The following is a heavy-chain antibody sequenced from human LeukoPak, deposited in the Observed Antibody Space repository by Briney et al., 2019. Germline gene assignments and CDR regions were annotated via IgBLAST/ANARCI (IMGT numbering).Heavy chain of an antibody. CDR3: SRDRVLGSGSLDA. J-gene: IGHJ5*02. CDR2: IRGDGNDA. D-gene: IGHD3-10*01. CDR1: GFTFSSDW. V-gene: IGHV3-74*01. Sequence: GGSLRLSCAASGFTFSSDWMHWVRQAPGKGLVWVSRIRGDGNDATYADSVKGRFTVSRDNARSTLFLQMNRLTADDTAVYYFSRDRVLGSGSLDAWGQGTLVSVSS.